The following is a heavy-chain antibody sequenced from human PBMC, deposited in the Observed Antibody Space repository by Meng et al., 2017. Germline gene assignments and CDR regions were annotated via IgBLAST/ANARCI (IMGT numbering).Heavy chain of an antibody. Sequence: QVLLLQSGSGLKEHVTAVNVSWNGSGYTFSTKGLSLGREAPGQGHEWMGWINTKTVKPPYAQGFTGRLAFSLDTSASTAVRRVNSLKAEDTAVYYCARAHSSGWYSFFDYWGQGTLVTVSS. V-gene: IGHV7-4-1*02. CDR2: INTKTVKP. J-gene: IGHJ4*02. CDR3: ARAHSSGWYSFFDY. D-gene: IGHD6-19*01. CDR1: GYTFSTKG.